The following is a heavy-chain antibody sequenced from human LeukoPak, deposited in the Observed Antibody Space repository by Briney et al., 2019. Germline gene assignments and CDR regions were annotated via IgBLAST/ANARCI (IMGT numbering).Heavy chain of an antibody. CDR3: ARVEGFINY. J-gene: IGHJ4*02. Sequence: GGSLRLSCAASGFTFSSYEMNWVRQAPGKGLEWVSYITSSGSTKYYADSVKGRFTISRDNDKNSLYLQMISLRAEDMALYYCARVEGFINYWGQGTLVTV. CDR2: ITSSGSTK. D-gene: IGHD3-16*02. CDR1: GFTFSSYE. V-gene: IGHV3-48*03.